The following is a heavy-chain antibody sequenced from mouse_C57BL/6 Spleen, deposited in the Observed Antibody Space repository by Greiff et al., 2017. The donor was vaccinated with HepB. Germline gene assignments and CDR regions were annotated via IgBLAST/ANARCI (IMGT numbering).Heavy chain of an antibody. CDR1: GYTFTDYY. CDR2: INPNNGGT. CDR3: ARAGWDY. Sequence: EVQLQQSGPELVKPGASVKISCKASGYTFTDYYMNWVKQSHGKSLEWIGDINPNNGGTSYNQKFKGKATLTVDKSSSTVYMELRSLTSEDSAVYYCARAGWDYWGQGTTLTVSS. V-gene: IGHV1-26*01. D-gene: IGHD1-1*02. J-gene: IGHJ2*01.